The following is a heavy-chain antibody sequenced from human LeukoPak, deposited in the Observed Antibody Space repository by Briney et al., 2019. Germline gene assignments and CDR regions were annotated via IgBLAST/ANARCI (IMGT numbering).Heavy chain of an antibody. CDR2: ISAYNGNT. CDR1: GYTFPSFG. V-gene: IGHV1-18*01. J-gene: IGHJ4*02. Sequence: GASVKVSCKASGYTFPSFGISSVRQAPGQGLEWMGWISAYNGNTNFGQKFQGRVSMTTDTSTSTAYMELRSLRSDDTAVYYCARDIRHYGSGADFDYWGQGTLVTVSS. D-gene: IGHD3-10*01. CDR3: ARDIRHYGSGADFDY.